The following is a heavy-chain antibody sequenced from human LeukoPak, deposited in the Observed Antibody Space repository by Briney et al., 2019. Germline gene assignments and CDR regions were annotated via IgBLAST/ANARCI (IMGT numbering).Heavy chain of an antibody. V-gene: IGHV3-7*01. CDR1: GFTFSSYW. J-gene: IGHJ4*02. CDR2: IKQDGSEK. Sequence: PGGSLRLSCAASGFTFSSYWMSWVRQAPGKGLEWVANIKQDGSEKYYVDSVKGRFTISRDNAKNSLYLQMNSLRAEDTAVYYCARDANPNSGWSFFDYWGQGTLVTVSS. D-gene: IGHD6-19*01. CDR3: ARDANPNSGWSFFDY.